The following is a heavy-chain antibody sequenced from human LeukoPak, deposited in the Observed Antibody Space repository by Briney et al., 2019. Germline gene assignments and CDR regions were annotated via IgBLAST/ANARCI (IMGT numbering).Heavy chain of an antibody. CDR1: GGSISSYY. J-gene: IGHJ3*02. D-gene: IGHD2-2*01. V-gene: IGHV4-59*08. CDR3: ARHVIVVVPAAMGHGAFDI. CDR2: IYYSGST. Sequence: SETLSLTCTVSGGSISSYYWSWIRQPPGKGLEWIGYIYYSGSTNYNPSLKSRVTISVDTSKNQFSLKLSSVTAADTAVYYCARHVIVVVPAAMGHGAFDIWGQGTMVTVSS.